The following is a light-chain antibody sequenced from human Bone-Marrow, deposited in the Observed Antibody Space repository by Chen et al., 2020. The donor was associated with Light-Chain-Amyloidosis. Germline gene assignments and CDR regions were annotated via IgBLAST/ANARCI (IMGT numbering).Light chain of an antibody. CDR1: NIGSTS. J-gene: IGLJ3*02. Sequence: SYVLTQPPSVSVAPGQTATMACGGNNIGSTSVHWYQQTPGQAPLLVVYDDSDRPSGSPERLSGSNSGNTATLTISRVEAGDEADYYCQVWDRSSDRPVFGGGTKLTVL. CDR2: DDS. CDR3: QVWDRSSDRPV. V-gene: IGLV3-21*02.